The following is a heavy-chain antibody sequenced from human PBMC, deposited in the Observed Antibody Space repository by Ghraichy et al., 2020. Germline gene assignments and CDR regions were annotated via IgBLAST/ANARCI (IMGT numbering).Heavy chain of an antibody. CDR1: GFTFSNAW. CDR3: ATGSAVAGLDY. V-gene: IGHV3-15*07. Sequence: GASLNISCAGSGFTFSNAWMNWVRQAPGKGLEWVGRIKSKVNGETIDYAAPVKGRFTISREDSRNTVYLQMSSLKTEDTAVYYCATGSAVAGLDYWGQGTLVTVSS. J-gene: IGHJ4*02. D-gene: IGHD6-19*01. CDR2: IKSKVNGETI.